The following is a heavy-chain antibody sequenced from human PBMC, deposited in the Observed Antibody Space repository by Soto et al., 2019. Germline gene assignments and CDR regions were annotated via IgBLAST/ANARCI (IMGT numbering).Heavy chain of an antibody. CDR3: TRHHPHHYDSSGYFDY. Sequence: PSETLSLTCTVSDGSISTSSYYWGWIRQSPGKGLEWIGTIFYTGRTYYNPSLESRVTLSVDTSKNQFSLHLTSVIAADTAVYYCTRHHPHHYDSSGYFDYWGQGALVTVSS. D-gene: IGHD3-22*01. J-gene: IGHJ4*02. V-gene: IGHV4-39*01. CDR2: IFYTGRT. CDR1: DGSISTSSYY.